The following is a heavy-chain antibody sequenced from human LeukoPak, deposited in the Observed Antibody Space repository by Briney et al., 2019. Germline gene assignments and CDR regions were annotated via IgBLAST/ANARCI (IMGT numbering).Heavy chain of an antibody. CDR1: GYTFTSYG. J-gene: IGHJ6*03. V-gene: IGHV1-18*01. CDR3: ARDRERVSYYYYYMDV. D-gene: IGHD1-1*01. Sequence: GASVKVSCKASGYTFTSYGISWVRQAPGQGLEWMGWISAYNGNTNYAQKLQGRVTMTTDTSTSTAYMELRSLRSDDTAVYYCARDRERVSYYYYYMDVWGKGTTVTASS. CDR2: ISAYNGNT.